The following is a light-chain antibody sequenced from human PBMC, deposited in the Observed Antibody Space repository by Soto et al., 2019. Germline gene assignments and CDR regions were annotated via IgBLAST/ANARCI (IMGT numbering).Light chain of an antibody. CDR3: QQYNSYSALT. J-gene: IGKJ4*01. CDR2: DAS. Sequence: AIQLTQSPSSLSASVGDRVSTTCRASQGLRSALAWYQQKPGKPPKILIYDASSLESGVPSRFSGSGSGTEFTLTISSLQPDDFATYYCQQYNSYSALTFGGGTKVEIK. V-gene: IGKV1-13*02. CDR1: QGLRSA.